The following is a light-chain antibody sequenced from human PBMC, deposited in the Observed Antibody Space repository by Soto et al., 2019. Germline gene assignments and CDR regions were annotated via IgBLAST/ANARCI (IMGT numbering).Light chain of an antibody. CDR3: QQYNTWPT. CDR2: GAS. J-gene: IGKJ3*01. V-gene: IGKV3-15*01. CDR1: QSVSSN. Sequence: EIVMTQSPATLSVSPGERATLSCRASQSVSSNLAWYQQKPGQAPRLLIYGASTRATGIPARFSGSGSGTEFTLTISSLQSEDFAVYCCQQYNTWPTFGPGTKVDIK.